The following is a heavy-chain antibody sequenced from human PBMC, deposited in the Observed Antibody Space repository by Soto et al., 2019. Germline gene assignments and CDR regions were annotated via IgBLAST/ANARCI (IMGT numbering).Heavy chain of an antibody. CDR3: ARDLDSGSHEGAFDY. V-gene: IGHV3-30-3*01. D-gene: IGHD1-26*01. CDR1: GFTFSRYA. Sequence: QVQLVESGGGVVQPGRSLRLSCAASGFTFSRYAMHWVRQAPGKGLEWVAVISYDGSNKYYADSVKGRFTISRDNSKNTLYLQMNSLRPEDTAVYYCARDLDSGSHEGAFDYWGQGTLVTVSS. J-gene: IGHJ4*02. CDR2: ISYDGSNK.